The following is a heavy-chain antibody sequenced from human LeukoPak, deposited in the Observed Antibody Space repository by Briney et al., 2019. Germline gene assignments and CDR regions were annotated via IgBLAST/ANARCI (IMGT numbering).Heavy chain of an antibody. V-gene: IGHV3-23*01. CDR1: GFTFSTYA. CDR3: AKALSSGRYFDY. Sequence: GGSQRLSCVASGFTFSTYAMSWVRQAPGKGLEWVSAISGSGSYTYYTDSVQGRFTISRDNSKNALYLHMNSLRAEDTAVYYCAKALSSGRYFDYWGQGTLVTVSS. D-gene: IGHD6-19*01. J-gene: IGHJ4*02. CDR2: ISGSGSYT.